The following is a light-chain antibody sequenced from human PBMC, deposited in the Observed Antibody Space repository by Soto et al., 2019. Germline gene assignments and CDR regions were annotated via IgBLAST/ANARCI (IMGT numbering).Light chain of an antibody. Sequence: EIVMTQSPATLSVSLGERAALSCRASQSVSTNLAWYQQKPGQAPRLLIYGASTRATGIPARFSGTGSGTEFTLTISSLQSEDFAVYYCQQYNNWLPWTFGQRTKVDIK. CDR2: GAS. J-gene: IGKJ1*01. CDR1: QSVSTN. V-gene: IGKV3-15*01. CDR3: QQYNNWLPWT.